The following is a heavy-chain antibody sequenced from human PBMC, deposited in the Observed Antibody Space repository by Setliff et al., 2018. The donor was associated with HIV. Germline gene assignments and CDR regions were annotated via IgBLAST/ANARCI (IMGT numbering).Heavy chain of an antibody. CDR1: GFTLNTYA. CDR2: ISGSGATT. CDR3: AKTTPSSIRSPYYYCMDV. Sequence: GGSLRLSCAASGFTLNTYAMNWVRQAPGKGLEWVSAISGSGATTNYADSVKGRFTISRDNSKNTLYLQMSTLRAEDTAVYSCAKTTPSSIRSPYYYCMDVWGKGTTVTVSS. D-gene: IGHD6-13*01. J-gene: IGHJ6*03. V-gene: IGHV3-23*01.